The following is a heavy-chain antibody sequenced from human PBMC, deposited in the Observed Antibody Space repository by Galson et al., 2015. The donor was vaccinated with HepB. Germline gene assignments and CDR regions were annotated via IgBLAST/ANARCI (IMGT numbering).Heavy chain of an antibody. J-gene: IGHJ4*02. D-gene: IGHD5-18*01. CDR2: IDWDDDK. CDR3: ARIERYSYGNGYYDY. Sequence: LVKPTQTLTLTCTFSGFSLSTSGMSVTWIRQPPGKALEWLARIDWDDDKYYSTSLKTRLTISKDTSKNQVVLTMTNMDPVDTATYYCARIERYSYGNGYYDYWGQGTLVTVSS. CDR1: GFSLSTSGMS. V-gene: IGHV2-70*11.